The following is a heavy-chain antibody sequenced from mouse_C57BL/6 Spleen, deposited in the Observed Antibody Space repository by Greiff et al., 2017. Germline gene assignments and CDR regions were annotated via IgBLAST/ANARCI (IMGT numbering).Heavy chain of an antibody. V-gene: IGHV5-6*01. CDR3: ARVRGTYAMDY. CDR1: GFTFSSYG. Sequence: EVHLVESGGDLVKPGGSLKLSCAASGFTFSSYGMSWVRQTPDKRLEWVATISSGGSYTYYPDSVKGRFTISRDNASNTLYLQMSSLKSEDTAMYYCARVRGTYAMDYWGQGTSVTVSS. J-gene: IGHJ4*01. D-gene: IGHD3-3*01. CDR2: ISSGGSYT.